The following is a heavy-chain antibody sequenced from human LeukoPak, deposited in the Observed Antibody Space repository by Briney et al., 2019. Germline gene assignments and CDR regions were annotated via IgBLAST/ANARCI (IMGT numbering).Heavy chain of an antibody. D-gene: IGHD3-16*02. V-gene: IGHV1-2*06. Sequence: ASVKVSCKASGGTFSSYAIGWVRQAPGQGLEWMGRINPNSGGTNYAQKFQGRVTMTRDTSISTAYMELSRLRSDDTAVYYCARDNVIRWGQGTLVTVSS. CDR1: GGTFSSYA. CDR2: INPNSGGT. J-gene: IGHJ4*02. CDR3: ARDNVIR.